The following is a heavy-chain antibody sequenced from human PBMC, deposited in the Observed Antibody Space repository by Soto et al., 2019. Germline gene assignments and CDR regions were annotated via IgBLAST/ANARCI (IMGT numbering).Heavy chain of an antibody. V-gene: IGHV3-33*01. J-gene: IGHJ4*02. Sequence: PGGSLRLSCAASGFSFSNYGMHWVRQAPGKGLEWVARIWYDGSKMFYADSVKDRFSISRDNSKNTLYLQMNSLRPEDTTAYYCATEWWASGCSSGSCSTFDYWGQGTLVTVSS. CDR3: ATEWWASGCSSGSCSTFDY. CDR1: GFSFSNYG. CDR2: IWYDGSKM. D-gene: IGHD2-15*01.